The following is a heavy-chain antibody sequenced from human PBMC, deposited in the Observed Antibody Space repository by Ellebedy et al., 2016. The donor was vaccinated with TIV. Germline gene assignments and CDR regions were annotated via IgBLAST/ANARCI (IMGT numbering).Heavy chain of an antibody. CDR1: GGSISISSHY. D-gene: IGHD2-15*01. J-gene: IGHJ4*02. CDR3: ARLTDSYYFDY. V-gene: IGHV4-39*01. CDR2: IHYTGNT. Sequence: SETLSLXXTVSGGSISISSHYWGWVRQSPGKGLEWIGSIHYTGNTYYSPSLRSRVTISVDTSNNQFSLKVSSVTAADTAVYFWARLTDSYYFDYWGQGTLVTVSS.